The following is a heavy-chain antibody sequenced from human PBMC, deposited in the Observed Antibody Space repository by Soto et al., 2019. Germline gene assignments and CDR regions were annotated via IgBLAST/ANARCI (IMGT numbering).Heavy chain of an antibody. CDR2: IYYSGST. J-gene: IGHJ5*02. V-gene: IGHV4-61*01. Sequence: SETLSLTCTFSGGSVSSGSYYWSWIRQPPGKGLEWIGYIYYSGSTNYNPSLKSRVTISEDTSKNQFSLKLSSVTAADTAVYYCARAQGDLEYDGNSGLANWFDPWGQGTLVTL. CDR3: ARAQGDLEYDGNSGLANWFDP. D-gene: IGHD3-10*01. CDR1: GGSVSSGSYY.